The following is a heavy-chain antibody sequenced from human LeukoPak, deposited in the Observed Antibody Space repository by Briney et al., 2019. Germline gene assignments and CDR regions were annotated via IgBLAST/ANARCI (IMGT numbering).Heavy chain of an antibody. D-gene: IGHD4-17*01. CDR3: ARDPGYGPGDY. V-gene: IGHV4-61*01. CDR1: GGSISSGSYY. Sequence: SQTLSLTCTVSGGSISSGSYYWSWIRQPPGKGLEWIGYIYYSGSTNYNPSLKSRVTISVDTSKNQFSLKLSSVTAADTAVYYCARDPGYGPGDYWGQGTLVTVSS. J-gene: IGHJ4*02. CDR2: IYYSGST.